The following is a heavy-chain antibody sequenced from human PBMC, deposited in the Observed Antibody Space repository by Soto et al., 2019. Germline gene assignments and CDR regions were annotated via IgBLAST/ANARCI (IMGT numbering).Heavy chain of an antibody. V-gene: IGHV1-69*13. J-gene: IGHJ4*02. CDR1: GGTFSNYA. Sequence: SVKVSCKASGGTFSNYAISWVRQAPGQGLEWMGAIIPLFGSPKYAQKFQGRVTIIADESTSTAYMELNSLRSEDTAVYYCATISSGYYPYYWGQGTLVTVSS. CDR3: ATISSGYYPYY. D-gene: IGHD3-22*01. CDR2: IIPLFGSP.